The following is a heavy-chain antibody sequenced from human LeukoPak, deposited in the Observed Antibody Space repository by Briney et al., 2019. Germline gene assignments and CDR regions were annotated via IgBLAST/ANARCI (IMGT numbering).Heavy chain of an antibody. D-gene: IGHD2-8*01. CDR2: ISGGADST. Sequence: PGGSLRLSCTASGFTISSYGMSWVRRTPGKGLEWVSAISGGADSTYYADSVKGRFTISRDTSKNTLYLQMDSLKAEDTAIYYCAKDSPVCTYWGQGTLVTVSS. CDR3: AKDSPVCTY. CDR1: GFTISSYG. V-gene: IGHV3-23*01. J-gene: IGHJ4*02.